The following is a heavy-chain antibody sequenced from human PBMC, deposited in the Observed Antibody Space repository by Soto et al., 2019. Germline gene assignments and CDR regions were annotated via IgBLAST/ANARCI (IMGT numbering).Heavy chain of an antibody. CDR3: ARDEGFGESEPTYYYYGMDV. CDR2: ISSSSSYI. J-gene: IGHJ6*02. D-gene: IGHD3-10*01. CDR1: GFTFSSYS. Sequence: EVQLVESGGGLVKPGGSLRLSCAASGFTFSSYSMNWVRQAPGKGLEWVSSISSSSSYIYYADSVKGRFTISRDNSKNTLYLQMNSLRAEDTAVYYCARDEGFGESEPTYYYYGMDVWGQGTTVTVSS. V-gene: IGHV3-21*01.